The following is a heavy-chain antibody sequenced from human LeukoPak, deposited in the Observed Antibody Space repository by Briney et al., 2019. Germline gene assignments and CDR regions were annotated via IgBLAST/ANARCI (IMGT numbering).Heavy chain of an antibody. Sequence: PGGSLRLSCAASGFTFSDTWMHWVRQAPGKGLVWVSRIRSDGSDTRYAESVKGRFTISRDNAKNTLYLQMNSLRAEDTAVYYCARDMTTVISKYFQHWGQGTLVTVSS. CDR3: ARDMTTVISKYFQH. J-gene: IGHJ1*01. V-gene: IGHV3-74*01. CDR1: GFTFSDTW. D-gene: IGHD4-17*01. CDR2: IRSDGSDT.